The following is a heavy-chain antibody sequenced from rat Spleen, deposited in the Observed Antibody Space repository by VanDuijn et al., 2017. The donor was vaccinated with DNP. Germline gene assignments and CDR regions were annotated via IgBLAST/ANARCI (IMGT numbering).Heavy chain of an antibody. CDR2: INTGSGGT. V-gene: IGHV1-43*01. CDR3: ARRRLPYWYFDF. Sequence: QVQLQQSGAELAKPGSSVKISCKASGYTFTTYYIGWIKQTTGQGLEYIGYINTGSGGTNFNERFKGKATLTVDKSSSTAFMQLSSLTPDDSAVYYCARRRLPYWYFDFWGPGTMVTVSS. J-gene: IGHJ1*01. D-gene: IGHD1-4*01. CDR1: GYTFTTYY.